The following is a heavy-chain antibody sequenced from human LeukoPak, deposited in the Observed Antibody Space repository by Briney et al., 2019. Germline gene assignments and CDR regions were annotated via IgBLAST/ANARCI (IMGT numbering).Heavy chain of an antibody. V-gene: IGHV3-64D*06. J-gene: IGHJ4*02. D-gene: IGHD2-15*01. CDR1: GLTFSSYA. Sequence: GGSLRLSCSASGLTFSSYAMHWVRKAPGKGLEYVSAISSNGGSTYYADSVKGRFTISRDNSKNTLYLQMSSLRAEDTAVYYCVKGTMAGRRGGYWGQGTLVTVSS. CDR2: ISSNGGST. CDR3: VKGTMAGRRGGY.